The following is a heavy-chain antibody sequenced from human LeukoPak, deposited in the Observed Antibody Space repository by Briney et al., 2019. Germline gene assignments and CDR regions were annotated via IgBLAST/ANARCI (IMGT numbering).Heavy chain of an antibody. D-gene: IGHD6-25*01. CDR2: ISWNSITI. CDR3: VQRGQVGAFDI. Sequence: PGRSLRLSCAACGFTFHDSAMHWVRQPPGKGLEWVSGISWNSITIIYADSVRGRFTISRDNAKNSLYLQMNSLRAEDTALYYCVQRGQVGAFDIWGQGTMVTISS. V-gene: IGHV3-9*01. J-gene: IGHJ3*02. CDR1: GFTFHDSA.